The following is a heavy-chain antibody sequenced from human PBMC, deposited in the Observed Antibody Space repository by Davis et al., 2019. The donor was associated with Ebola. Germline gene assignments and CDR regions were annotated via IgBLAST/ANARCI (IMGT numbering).Heavy chain of an antibody. V-gene: IGHV1-8*01. CDR3: ARGGVAYSDLDY. D-gene: IGHD2-21*01. J-gene: IGHJ4*02. Sequence: AASVKVSCKASGYTFTSSDINWVRQATGQGLEWMGWMNPKSGNRGYAEKFQGRVTMTRDTSISTAYMQLNSLRAEDTAVYYCARGGVAYSDLDYWGQGTLVAVSS. CDR2: MNPKSGNR. CDR1: GYTFTSSD.